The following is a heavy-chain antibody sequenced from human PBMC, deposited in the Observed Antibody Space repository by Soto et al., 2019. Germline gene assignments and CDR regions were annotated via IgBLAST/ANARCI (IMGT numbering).Heavy chain of an antibody. Sequence: SETLSLTCTVSGGSISSSSYYWGWIRQPPGKGLEWIGSIYYSGSTYYNPSLKSRVTISVDASKNQFSLKLSSVTAADTAVYYCANHAPGYHFWSGYPKNWLDTWGQGTLVTVSS. J-gene: IGHJ5*02. D-gene: IGHD3-3*01. CDR1: GGSISSSSYY. CDR3: ANHAPGYHFWSGYPKNWLDT. V-gene: IGHV4-39*01. CDR2: IYYSGST.